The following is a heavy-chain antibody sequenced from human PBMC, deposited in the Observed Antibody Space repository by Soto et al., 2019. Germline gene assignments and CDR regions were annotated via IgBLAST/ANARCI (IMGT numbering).Heavy chain of an antibody. V-gene: IGHV4-59*08. CDR2: IYYSGSS. CDR3: ARHSNEYRKSLDY. Sequence: QLQLQESGPGLVKPSETLSLTCTVSGGSISGYYWSWIRQPPGKGLEWIAYIYYSGSSNSNPSLKSLLTISVDTSKTHFSLRLSSVTAADTAVYYCARHSNEYRKSLDYWGQGTLVTVSS. CDR1: GGSISGYY. J-gene: IGHJ4*02. D-gene: IGHD1-1*01.